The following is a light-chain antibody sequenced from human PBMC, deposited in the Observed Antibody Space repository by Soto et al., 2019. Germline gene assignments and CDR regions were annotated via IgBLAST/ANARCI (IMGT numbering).Light chain of an antibody. Sequence: EIMLTQSPGTLSLSPGERATLSCRASQSVTSSYLAWYQQKPGQAPRLLIFGASSRATGIPDRFSGSGSGTDFTLTISSLEPEDFAVYYCQQRNNWPRITFGQGTRREIK. J-gene: IGKJ5*01. CDR2: GAS. CDR1: QSVTSSY. CDR3: QQRNNWPRIT. V-gene: IGKV3D-20*02.